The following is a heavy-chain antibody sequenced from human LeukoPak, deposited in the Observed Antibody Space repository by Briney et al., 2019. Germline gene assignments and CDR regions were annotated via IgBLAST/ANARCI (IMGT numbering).Heavy chain of an antibody. Sequence: ASVKVSCKASGYTFTSYGISWVRQAPGQGLEWMGWISAYNGNTNYAQKLQGRVTMTTDTSTSTAYMELSRLRSDDTAVYYCARQPSAYNYYYYMDVWGKGTTVTVSS. CDR2: ISAYNGNT. CDR3: ARQPSAYNYYYYMDV. J-gene: IGHJ6*03. CDR1: GYTFTSYG. V-gene: IGHV1-18*01. D-gene: IGHD1-14*01.